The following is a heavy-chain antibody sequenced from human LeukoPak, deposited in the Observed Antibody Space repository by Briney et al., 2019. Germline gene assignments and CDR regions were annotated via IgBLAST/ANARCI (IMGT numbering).Heavy chain of an antibody. Sequence: PSETLSLTCTVSGGSISSSSYYWGWIRQPPGKGLEWIGSIYYSGSTYYNPSLKSRVTISVDTSKNQFSLKLSSVTAADTAVYYCAREAAGRCYWGQGTLVTVSS. D-gene: IGHD6-13*01. CDR2: IYYSGST. J-gene: IGHJ4*02. CDR3: AREAAGRCY. V-gene: IGHV4-39*07. CDR1: GGSISSSSYY.